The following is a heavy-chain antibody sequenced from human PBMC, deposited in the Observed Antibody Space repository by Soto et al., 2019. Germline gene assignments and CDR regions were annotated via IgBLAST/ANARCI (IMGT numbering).Heavy chain of an antibody. J-gene: IGHJ5*02. CDR2: IHSSGSI. V-gene: IGHV4-30-4*02. D-gene: IGHD1-7*01. Sequence: PSETLSLTCTVSGGSISSDDYYWSWIRQAPGRGLEWIGYIHSSGSIYYNPSPKSRATMSIDTAGNQFSLKLSSVTAADTAVYYCARDGPPGITGTTRNPDAHHGGIFDPRGQGTLVTVSS. CDR1: GGSISSDDYY. CDR3: ARDGPPGITGTTRNPDAHHGGIFDP.